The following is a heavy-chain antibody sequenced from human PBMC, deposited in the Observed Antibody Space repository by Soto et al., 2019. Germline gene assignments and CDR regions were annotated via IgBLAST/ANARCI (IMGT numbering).Heavy chain of an antibody. CDR3: ARSNSYGYSAFDI. V-gene: IGHV1-45*02. J-gene: IGHJ3*02. CDR1: GYTFTYRY. D-gene: IGHD5-18*01. Sequence: SVKVSCKASGYTFTYRYLHWVRQAPGQALEWMGWITPFNGNTHYAQKFQDRVTITRDRSMSTAYMELSSLRSEDTAMYYCARSNSYGYSAFDIWGQGTMVTVSS. CDR2: ITPFNGNT.